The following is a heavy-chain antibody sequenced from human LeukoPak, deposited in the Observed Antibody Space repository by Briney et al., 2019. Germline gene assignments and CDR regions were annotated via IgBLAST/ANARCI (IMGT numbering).Heavy chain of an antibody. CDR2: ISSSSSTI. Sequence: GGSLRLSCAASGFTFSSYSMTWVRQAPGKGLEWVSYISSSSSTIYYADSVKGRFTISRDNAKNSLYLQMNSLRAEDTALYYCAKSGVYYYDSSGYWYFDYWGQGTLVTVSS. V-gene: IGHV3-48*04. J-gene: IGHJ4*02. CDR3: AKSGVYYYDSSGYWYFDY. CDR1: GFTFSSYS. D-gene: IGHD3-22*01.